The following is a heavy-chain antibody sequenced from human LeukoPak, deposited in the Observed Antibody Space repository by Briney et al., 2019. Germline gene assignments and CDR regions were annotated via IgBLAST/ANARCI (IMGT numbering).Heavy chain of an antibody. CDR2: ISVDNGDT. CDR3: ARANCAGDCYLKH. D-gene: IGHD2-21*02. J-gene: IGHJ4*02. CDR1: GYTFANYA. Sequence: ASVKVSCKTSGYTFANYAITWVRQAPGQGFEYMGWISVDNGDTNDVQMLQGRVTMTTDTSTNTAYMELRGLRSDDTAVYYCARANCAGDCYLKHWGQGTLVTVSS. V-gene: IGHV1-18*01.